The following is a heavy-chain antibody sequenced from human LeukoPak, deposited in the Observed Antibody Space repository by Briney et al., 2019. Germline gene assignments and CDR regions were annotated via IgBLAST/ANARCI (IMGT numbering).Heavy chain of an antibody. Sequence: PGGSLRLSCAASGFTFSNAWMSWVRQAPGKGLEWVAVISYDGSNKYYADSVKGRFTISRDNSKNTLYLQMNSLRAEDTAVYYCAREEDTAMAYGAFDIWGQGTIVTVSS. V-gene: IGHV3-30-3*01. CDR1: GFTFSNAW. CDR2: ISYDGSNK. CDR3: AREEDTAMAYGAFDI. D-gene: IGHD5-18*01. J-gene: IGHJ3*02.